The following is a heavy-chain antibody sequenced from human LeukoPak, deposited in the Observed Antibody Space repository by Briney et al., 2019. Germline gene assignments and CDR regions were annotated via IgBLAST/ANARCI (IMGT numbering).Heavy chain of an antibody. D-gene: IGHD3-3*01. Sequence: GASVKVSCKASGYTFTSYGISWVRQAPGQGLEWMGWISAYNGNTSYAQKFQGRVTITTDESTSTAYMELSSLRSEDTAVYYCARAIITGGAYYDFWSGYEGDAFDIWGQGTMVTVSS. V-gene: IGHV1-18*01. CDR3: ARAIITGGAYYDFWSGYEGDAFDI. J-gene: IGHJ3*02. CDR1: GYTFTSYG. CDR2: ISAYNGNT.